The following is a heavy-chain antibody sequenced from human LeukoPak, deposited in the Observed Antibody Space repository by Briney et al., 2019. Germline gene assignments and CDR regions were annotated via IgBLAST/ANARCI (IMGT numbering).Heavy chain of an antibody. J-gene: IGHJ4*02. V-gene: IGHV4-34*01. CDR3: ARVGYSSSIDY. Sequence: SETLSLTCAVYGGSFSGYYWSWIRQPPGKGLEWIGEINHSGSTNYNPSLKSRVTISVDTSKNQFSLKLSSVTAADTAVYYCARVGYSSSIDYWGQGTLVTVSS. CDR1: GGSFSGYY. CDR2: INHSGST. D-gene: IGHD6-6*01.